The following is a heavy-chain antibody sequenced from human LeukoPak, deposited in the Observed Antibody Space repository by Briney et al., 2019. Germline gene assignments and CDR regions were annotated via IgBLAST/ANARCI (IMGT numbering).Heavy chain of an antibody. CDR3: PTSIPPPVVVVVNDAFDI. CDR1: GYTLTELS. D-gene: IGHD3-22*01. CDR2: FDPEDGET. J-gene: IGHJ3*02. Sequence: ASMKVSCTVSGYTLTELSMHWVRQAPGKGLAWMGGFDPEDGETIYAQKFQGRVTMTEDTSTDTAYMELSSLRSEDTAGYYCPTSIPPPVVVVVNDAFDIWGQGTMVTVSS. V-gene: IGHV1-24*01.